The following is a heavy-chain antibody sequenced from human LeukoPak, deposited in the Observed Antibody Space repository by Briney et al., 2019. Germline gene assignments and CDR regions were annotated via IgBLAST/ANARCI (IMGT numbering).Heavy chain of an antibody. CDR3: VRSDSSDALDAFDI. J-gene: IGHJ3*02. CDR1: GYSISSGYY. CDR2: IYHSGST. D-gene: IGHD6-19*01. V-gene: IGHV4-38-2*02. Sequence: ASETLSLTCTVSGYSISSGYYWGWIRQPPGKGLEWIGNIYHSGSTYYNPSLNSRVTISVDTSKNQFSLKLSSVTAADTAVYYCVRSDSSDALDAFDIWGQGTMVTVSS.